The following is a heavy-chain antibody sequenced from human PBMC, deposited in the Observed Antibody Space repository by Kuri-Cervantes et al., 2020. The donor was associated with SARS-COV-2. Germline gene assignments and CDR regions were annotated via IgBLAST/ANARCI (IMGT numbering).Heavy chain of an antibody. CDR1: GFSFSHYA. Sequence: GESLKISCAASGFSFSHYAMHWVRQAPGTGLEWVAVISFDGADIHYADSVKGRFTISRDNPKNTLYLQMNSLRVEETAVYYCAKVDSSSSYYYYYGMDVWGQGTTVTVSS. CDR3: AKVDSSSSYYYYYGMDV. V-gene: IGHV3-30-3*01. J-gene: IGHJ6*02. CDR2: ISFDGADI. D-gene: IGHD6-6*01.